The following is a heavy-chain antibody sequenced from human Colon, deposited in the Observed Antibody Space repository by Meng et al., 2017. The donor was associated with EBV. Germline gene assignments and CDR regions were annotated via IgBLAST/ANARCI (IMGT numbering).Heavy chain of an antibody. Sequence: VQLQESGPGLVQPSGTLALTGAVSGGSISTSDWWSWVRQPPGKGLEWIGEIYRGGGTNYNPSFKSRVTISVDTSNNHFSLKLSYVTAADTAVYYCARVRVIPAAVGFDYWGQGTLVTVSS. CDR3: ARVRVIPAAVGFDY. V-gene: IGHV4-4*02. CDR2: IYRGGGT. J-gene: IGHJ4*02. D-gene: IGHD2-2*01. CDR1: GGSISTSDW.